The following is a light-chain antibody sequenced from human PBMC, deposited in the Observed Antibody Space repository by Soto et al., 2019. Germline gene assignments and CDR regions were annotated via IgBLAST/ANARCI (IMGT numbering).Light chain of an antibody. CDR2: KNN. CDR1: SSNIGSNY. Sequence: QSVLTQPPSASGTPGQRVIISCSGSSSNIGSNYVYWYQQLPGTAPKLLIYKNNQWPSGVPDRFSGSKSGTSASLAISGLRSEDEADYYCAAWDDSLSGGVFGTGTKVTVL. V-gene: IGLV1-47*01. J-gene: IGLJ1*01. CDR3: AAWDDSLSGGV.